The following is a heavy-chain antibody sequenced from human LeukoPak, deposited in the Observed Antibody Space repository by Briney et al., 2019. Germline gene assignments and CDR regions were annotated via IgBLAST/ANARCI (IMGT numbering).Heavy chain of an antibody. J-gene: IGHJ4*01. CDR2: INTNSGGT. CDR1: GYTFTGYY. D-gene: IGHD2-15*01. Sequence: ASVKVSCKASGYTFTGYYMHWVRQAPGQGLEWMVWINTNSGGTHYAQKFQGRVTMTRDTSISTAYMELSRLRSDDTAVYYCARRYCSGGSCYSLDYWGHGTLVTVSS. CDR3: ARRYCSGGSCYSLDY. V-gene: IGHV1-2*02.